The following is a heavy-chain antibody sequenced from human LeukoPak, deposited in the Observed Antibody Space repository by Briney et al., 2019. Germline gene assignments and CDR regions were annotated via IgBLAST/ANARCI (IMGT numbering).Heavy chain of an antibody. CDR1: GFTFSDSY. CDR3: ARGNLFPAY. V-gene: IGHV3-11*01. J-gene: IGHJ4*02. Sequence: GGSLRLSCAASGFTFSDSYMSWIRQAPGKDLEWVSYISTGGSTIYYADSVKGRFTISRDNAKNSLYLQMNSLRAEDTAVYYCARGNLFPAYWGQGTLVTVSS. CDR2: ISTGGSTI.